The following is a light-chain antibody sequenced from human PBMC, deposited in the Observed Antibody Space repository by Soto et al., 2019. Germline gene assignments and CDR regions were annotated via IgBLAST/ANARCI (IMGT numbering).Light chain of an antibody. CDR2: GAS. CDR3: QQYGGSPRT. CDR1: QSVSSN. J-gene: IGKJ1*01. Sequence: EIVMTQSPATLSVSPGERATLSCRASQSVSSNLVWYQQKPGQAPRLLIYGASTRATGIPARFSGSGSGTEFTLTISSLQSEDFAVYYCQQYGGSPRTFGQGTKVDIK. V-gene: IGKV3-15*01.